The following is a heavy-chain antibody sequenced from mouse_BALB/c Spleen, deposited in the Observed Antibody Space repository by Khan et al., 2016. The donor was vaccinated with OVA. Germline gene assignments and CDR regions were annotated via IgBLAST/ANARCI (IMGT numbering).Heavy chain of an antibody. D-gene: IGHD2-10*01. CDR3: ARQPYYHYYVMDY. V-gene: IGHV2-6-1*01. J-gene: IGHJ4*01. CDR1: GFSFTNYG. Sequence: QVQLKESGPGLVAPSQSLSITCTISGFSFTNYGIHWVHQPPGKGLEWLVVIWSDRSSTYNSALKSRLTITKDNTRSQVLLKMISPQTDDASIYVCARQPYYHYYVMDYWGQGTSVTVSS. CDR2: IWSDRSS.